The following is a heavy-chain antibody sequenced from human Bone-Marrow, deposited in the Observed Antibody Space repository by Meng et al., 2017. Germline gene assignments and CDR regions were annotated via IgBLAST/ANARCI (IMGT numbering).Heavy chain of an antibody. J-gene: IGHJ4*02. Sequence: GESLKISCAASGFTFSSYEMNWVRQAPGKGLEWVSYISSGGRTIYYADSVKGRFTISRDNAENSLYLQLNSLRAEDTAVYYCARGGNRDGYNRLDYWGQGTLVTVSS. D-gene: IGHD5-24*01. CDR2: ISSGGRTI. V-gene: IGHV3-48*03. CDR1: GFTFSSYE. CDR3: ARGGNRDGYNRLDY.